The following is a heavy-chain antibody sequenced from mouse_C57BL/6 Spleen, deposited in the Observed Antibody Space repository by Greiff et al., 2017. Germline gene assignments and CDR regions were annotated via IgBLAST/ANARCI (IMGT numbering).Heavy chain of an antibody. J-gene: IGHJ1*03. V-gene: IGHV1-39*01. CDR1: GYSFTDYN. CDR2: INPNYGTT. Sequence: VQLQQSGPELVKPGASVKISCKASGYSFTDYNMNWVKQSNGKSLEWIGVINPNYGTTSYNQKFKGKATLTVAQSSSTAYMQLNSLTSEDSAVYYCADYYYGSNWYFDVWGTGTTVTVSS. D-gene: IGHD1-1*01. CDR3: ADYYYGSNWYFDV.